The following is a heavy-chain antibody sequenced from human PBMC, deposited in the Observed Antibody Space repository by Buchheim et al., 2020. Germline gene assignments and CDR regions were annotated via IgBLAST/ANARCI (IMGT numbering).Heavy chain of an antibody. CDR2: ISGSGGST. Sequence: EVQLLESGGGLVQPGGSLRLSCAASGFTFSSYAMSWVRQAPGKGLEWVSAISGSGGSTYYADSVKGRFTISRDNSKNTLYLQMNSLRAEDTAVYYCAKDHALFKYCSGGSCYSDYWGQGTL. D-gene: IGHD2-15*01. CDR1: GFTFSSYA. CDR3: AKDHALFKYCSGGSCYSDY. J-gene: IGHJ4*02. V-gene: IGHV3-23*01.